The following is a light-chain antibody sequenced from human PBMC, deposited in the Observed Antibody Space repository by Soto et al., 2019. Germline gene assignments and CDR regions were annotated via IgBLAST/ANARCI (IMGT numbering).Light chain of an antibody. V-gene: IGKV1-33*01. Sequence: DIQLTQSPSSLSASVGETVTVTCQASQDISVYLNWYQEKPGKAPTLLIYDASNLKTGVPSRFSGLGSGTHFTLTISNLQPEDIATYFCQHYDDVLVTFGGGSKVAI. CDR2: DAS. CDR1: QDISVY. J-gene: IGKJ4*01. CDR3: QHYDDVLVT.